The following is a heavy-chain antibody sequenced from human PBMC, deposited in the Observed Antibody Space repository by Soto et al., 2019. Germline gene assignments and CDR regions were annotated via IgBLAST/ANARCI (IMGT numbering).Heavy chain of an antibody. Sequence: ASVKVSCKASGYTFTSYGISWVRQAPGQGLEWMGWISAYNGNTNYAQKLQGRVTMTTDTSTSTAYMELRSLRSVDTAVYYCARDYYKYYDSSGYYRSPAYWGQGTLVTVSS. J-gene: IGHJ4*02. CDR1: GYTFTSYG. CDR3: ARDYYKYYDSSGYYRSPAY. V-gene: IGHV1-18*01. CDR2: ISAYNGNT. D-gene: IGHD3-22*01.